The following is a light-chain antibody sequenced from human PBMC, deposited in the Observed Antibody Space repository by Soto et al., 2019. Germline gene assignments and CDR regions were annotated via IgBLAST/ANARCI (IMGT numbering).Light chain of an antibody. CDR2: GAS. Sequence: EIVMTQSTATLSVSPGERATLSCRASQSVSSNLAWYQQKPGQAPRLLIYGASTRATGIPARFSGSGSGTDFTLTISRLEPEDFALFYCQYHGSSPITFGQGTRLEIK. CDR1: QSVSSN. J-gene: IGKJ5*01. V-gene: IGKV3-15*01. CDR3: QYHGSSPIT.